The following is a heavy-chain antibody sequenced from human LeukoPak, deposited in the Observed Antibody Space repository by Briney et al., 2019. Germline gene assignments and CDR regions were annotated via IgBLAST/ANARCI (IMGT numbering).Heavy chain of an antibody. D-gene: IGHD2-15*01. Sequence: SETLSLTCAVSGGSISIGGYSWSWIRQPPGKGLEWIGYIYHSGSTYYNPSLKSRVTISVDRSKNQFSLKLSSVTAADTAVYYCAREVGYCSGGSCSIGAFDIWGQGTMVTVSS. J-gene: IGHJ3*02. V-gene: IGHV4-30-2*01. CDR2: IYHSGST. CDR1: GGSISIGGYS. CDR3: AREVGYCSGGSCSIGAFDI.